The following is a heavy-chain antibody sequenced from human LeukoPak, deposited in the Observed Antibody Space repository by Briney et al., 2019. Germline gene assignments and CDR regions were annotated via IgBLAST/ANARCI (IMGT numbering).Heavy chain of an antibody. CDR2: ISSSSSYT. Sequence: GRSLRLSRVVSRLLYSHYYMNWIRHARGKGLEWISYISSSSSYTDYADSVKGRFTISRDNAQNALFLQMNSLRVEDTAVYYCAAGTAADYWGQGTLVTVSS. CDR1: RLLYSHYY. D-gene: IGHD6-13*01. CDR3: AAGTAADY. V-gene: IGHV3-11*03. J-gene: IGHJ4*02.